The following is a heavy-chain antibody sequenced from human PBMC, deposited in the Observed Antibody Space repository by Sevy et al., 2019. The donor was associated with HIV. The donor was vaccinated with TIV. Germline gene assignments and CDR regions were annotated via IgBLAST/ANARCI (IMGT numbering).Heavy chain of an antibody. Sequence: GGSLRLSCAASGFMLSDYHMSWIRQAPGKGLEWISYMSNSGTTIYYAESVKGRFSISRDNAEKSLYLQMNSLRAEDTAVYYCARAWFGEADGMDVWGQGTTVTVSS. V-gene: IGHV3-11*01. CDR2: MSNSGTTI. CDR1: GFMLSDYH. J-gene: IGHJ6*02. D-gene: IGHD3-10*01. CDR3: ARAWFGEADGMDV.